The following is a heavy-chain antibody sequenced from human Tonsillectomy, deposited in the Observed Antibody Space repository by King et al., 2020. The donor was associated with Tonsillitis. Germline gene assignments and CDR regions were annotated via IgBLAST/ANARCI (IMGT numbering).Heavy chain of an antibody. CDR2: IGSDGGGI. D-gene: IGHD7-27*01. CDR1: GFTFNSYS. V-gene: IGHV3-23*04. J-gene: IGHJ4*02. CDR3: IGDPNWGPSGR. Sequence: VQPVESGGDLVQPGGSLTLSCAASGFTFNSYSVTWVRQAPGGGLEWVSIIGSDGGGIHYADSVKGRFTISRDNSENTVYLQVNSLRAEDTAVYYCIGDPNWGPSGRWGQGTLVTVSS.